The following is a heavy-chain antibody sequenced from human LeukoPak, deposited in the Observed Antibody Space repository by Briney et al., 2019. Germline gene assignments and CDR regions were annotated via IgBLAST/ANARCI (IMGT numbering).Heavy chain of an antibody. J-gene: IGHJ4*02. CDR3: ARGWMIYHY. V-gene: IGHV4-34*01. CDR1: GGSFSGYY. D-gene: IGHD2-8*01. Sequence: SETLSLTCAVYGGSFSGYYWSWIRQPPGKGLEWIGEINHSGSTNYNPSLKSRVTTSVDTSKNQFSLKLSSVTAADTAVYYCARGWMIYHYWGQGTLVTVSS. CDR2: INHSGST.